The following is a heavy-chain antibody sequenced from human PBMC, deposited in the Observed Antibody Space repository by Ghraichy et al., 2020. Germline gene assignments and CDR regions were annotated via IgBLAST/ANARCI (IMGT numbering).Heavy chain of an antibody. CDR1: GFTFSSYG. J-gene: IGHJ3*02. Sequence: GGSLRLSCAASGFTFSSYGIHWVRQAPGKGLEWVAVIWYDGSNKYYADSVKGRFTISRDNSKNTLYLQMNSLRAEDTAVYYCARDLQLRSGWYKNAFDICGQGTLVTVSS. CDR2: IWYDGSNK. V-gene: IGHV3-33*01. D-gene: IGHD6-19*01. CDR3: ARDLQLRSGWYKNAFDI.